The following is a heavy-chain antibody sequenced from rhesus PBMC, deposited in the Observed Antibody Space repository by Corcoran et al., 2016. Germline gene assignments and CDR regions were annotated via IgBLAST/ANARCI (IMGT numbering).Heavy chain of an antibody. V-gene: IGHV4-173*01. J-gene: IGHJ4*01. D-gene: IGHD6-25*01. CDR1: GGSISSNY. Sequence: QVQLQESGPGLVKPSETLSLTCAVSGGSISSNYLSWIRQPPGQGMECIGRISGSGGRTASNPSLKSRVTISTATSKNQFSLKLSSVTAADTAVYYCARIGYSGSWKFDYWGQGVLVTVSS. CDR2: ISGSGGRT. CDR3: ARIGYSGSWKFDY.